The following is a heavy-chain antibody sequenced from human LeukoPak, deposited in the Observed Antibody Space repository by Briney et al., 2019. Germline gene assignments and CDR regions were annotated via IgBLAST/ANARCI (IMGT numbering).Heavy chain of an antibody. J-gene: IGHJ4*02. CDR2: IRYDGSNK. Sequence: GGSLRLSCAASGFTFSSYGMHWVRRAPGKGLEWVAFIRYDGSNKYYADSVKGRFTISRDNSKNTLYLQMNSLRAEDTAVYYCAKGRRGAVAAYFDYWGQGTLVTVSS. CDR3: AKGRRGAVAAYFDY. V-gene: IGHV3-30*02. D-gene: IGHD6-19*01. CDR1: GFTFSSYG.